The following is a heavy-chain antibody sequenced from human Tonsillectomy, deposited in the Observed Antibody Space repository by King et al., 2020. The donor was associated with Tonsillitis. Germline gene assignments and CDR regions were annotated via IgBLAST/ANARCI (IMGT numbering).Heavy chain of an antibody. CDR1: GFTLSNAW. V-gene: IGHV3-15*01. D-gene: IGHD5-18*01. Sequence: VQLVESGGGLVKPGGSLRLSCAASGFTLSNAWMSWVRQAPGKGLEWVGRIKSKTDGGTTDYAAPVKGRFTISRDDSKNTLYLQMNSLKTEDTAVYYCTTEAVDTAMVPGGFDYWGQGTLVTVSS. CDR3: TTEAVDTAMVPGGFDY. J-gene: IGHJ4*02. CDR2: IKSKTDGGTT.